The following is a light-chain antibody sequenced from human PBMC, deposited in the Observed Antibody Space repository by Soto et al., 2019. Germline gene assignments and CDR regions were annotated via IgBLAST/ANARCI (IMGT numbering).Light chain of an antibody. V-gene: IGLV2-23*02. CDR1: SGDDGAYDL. Sequence: QSVLTQPASVSGSPGQSITISCTGTSGDDGAYDLVSWYQQYPGKAPKLIIYEVSQRPSGVSNRFSGAKSGNTASLTISGLQAEDEADFYCCSYAGSITWVFGGGTKVTVL. CDR2: EVS. J-gene: IGLJ3*02. CDR3: CSYAGSITWV.